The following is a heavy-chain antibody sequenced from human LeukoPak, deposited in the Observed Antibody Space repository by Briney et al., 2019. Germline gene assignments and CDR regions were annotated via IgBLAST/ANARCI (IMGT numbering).Heavy chain of an antibody. V-gene: IGHV3-23*01. CDR2: SSSSYTSS. CDR3: AKSSIFYDSSGYYVGEKYYFDH. Sequence: GGSLRLSCAASGFTFDNYGMSWVRQAPGKGLEWVSSSSSSYTSSYYADSVKGRFTISRDNSKNTLYLQMSSLRAEDTAIYYCAKSSIFYDSSGYYVGEKYYFDHWGQGTLVTVSS. J-gene: IGHJ4*02. CDR1: GFTFDNYG. D-gene: IGHD3-22*01.